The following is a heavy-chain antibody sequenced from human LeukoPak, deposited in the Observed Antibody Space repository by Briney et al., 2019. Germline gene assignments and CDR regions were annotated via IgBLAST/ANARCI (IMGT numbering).Heavy chain of an antibody. CDR3: AKDLGSSWPKYFQH. CDR2: ISYDGSNK. Sequence: GGSLRLSCAASGFTFSSYGMHWVRQAPGKGLEWVAVISYDGSNKYYADSVKGRFTISRDNSKNTLYLQMNSLRAEDTAVYYCAKDLGSSWPKYFQHWGQGTLVTVSS. CDR1: GFTFSSYG. D-gene: IGHD6-13*01. J-gene: IGHJ1*01. V-gene: IGHV3-30*18.